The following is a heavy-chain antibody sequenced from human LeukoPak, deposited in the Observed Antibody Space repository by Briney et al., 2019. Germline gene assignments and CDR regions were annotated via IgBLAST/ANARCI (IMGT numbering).Heavy chain of an antibody. Sequence: SETLSLTCTVSGGSISSYYWSWIRRPPRKGLERIGYIYYSGSTNYNPSLKSRVTISVDTSKNQFSLKLSSVTAADTAVYYCARDRTGGYSYGTLDYWGQGTLVTVSS. CDR2: IYYSGST. V-gene: IGHV4-59*01. CDR3: ARDRTGGYSYGTLDY. D-gene: IGHD5-18*01. J-gene: IGHJ4*02. CDR1: GGSISSYY.